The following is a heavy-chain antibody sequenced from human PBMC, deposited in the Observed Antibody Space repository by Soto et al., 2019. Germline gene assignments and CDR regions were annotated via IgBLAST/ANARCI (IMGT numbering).Heavy chain of an antibody. CDR3: ARDAYSGGFEY. J-gene: IGHJ4*02. D-gene: IGHD2-15*01. CDR2: IYSGGST. CDR1: GFTVSSNY. Sequence: GGSLRLSCAASGFTVSSNYMSGVRQAPGKGLEWVSVIYSGGSTYYEDSVKGRFTISRDNSKNTLYLQMNSLRAEDTAVYYCARDAYSGGFEYSGQGTMVTVSS. V-gene: IGHV3-53*01.